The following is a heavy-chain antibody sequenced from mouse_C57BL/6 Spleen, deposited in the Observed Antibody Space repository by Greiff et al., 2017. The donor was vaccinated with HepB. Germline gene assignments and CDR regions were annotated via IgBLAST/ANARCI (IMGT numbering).Heavy chain of an antibody. V-gene: IGHV1-52*01. J-gene: IGHJ2*01. CDR3: ARNYYYGSSYVDGYYFDY. CDR2: IDPSDSET. D-gene: IGHD1-1*01. Sequence: QVQLQQPGAELVRPGSSVRLSCKASGYTFTSYWMHWVKQRPIQGLEWIGNIDPSDSETHYNQKFKDKATLTVDKSSSTAYMQLSSLTSEDSAVYYCARNYYYGSSYVDGYYFDYWGQGTTLTVSS. CDR1: GYTFTSYW.